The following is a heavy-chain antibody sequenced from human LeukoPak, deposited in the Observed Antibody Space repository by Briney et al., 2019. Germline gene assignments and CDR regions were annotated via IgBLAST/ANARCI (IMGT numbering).Heavy chain of an antibody. CDR2: ISGSGGST. CDR1: GFTFSSYA. J-gene: IGHJ4*02. Sequence: GGSLRLSCAASGFTFSSYAMSWVRQAPGKGLEWVSAISGSGGSTYYADSVKGRFTISRDNSKNTLYLQMNSLRAEDTAVYYCAKWEAIVVVPAAIGYWGQGTLVTVSS. D-gene: IGHD2-2*01. CDR3: AKWEAIVVVPAAIGY. V-gene: IGHV3-23*01.